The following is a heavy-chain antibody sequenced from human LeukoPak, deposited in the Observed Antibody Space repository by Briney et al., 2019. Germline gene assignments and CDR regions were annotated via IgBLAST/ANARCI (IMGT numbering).Heavy chain of an antibody. CDR2: ISGSSSTI. V-gene: IGHV3-48*01. CDR3: AKVPSSGSSYLDY. Sequence: GGSLRLSCAASGFTFSSYSMDWVRQAPGKGLEWVSYISGSSSTIYYADSVKGRFTISRDNAKNSLYLQMNSLRAEDTAVYYCAKVPSSGSSYLDYWGQGTLVTVSS. CDR1: GFTFSSYS. D-gene: IGHD1-26*01. J-gene: IGHJ4*02.